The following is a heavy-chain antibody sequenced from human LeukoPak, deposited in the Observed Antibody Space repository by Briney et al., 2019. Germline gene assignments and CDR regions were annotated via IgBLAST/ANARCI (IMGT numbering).Heavy chain of an antibody. Sequence: SETLSLTCTVSGGSISSYYWSWIRQPAGKGLEWIGRIYTSGSTYYNPSLKSRVTISVDTSKNQFSLKLSSVTAADTAVYYCAREEEREELDYWGQXTLVXVSS. CDR3: AREEEREELDY. CDR1: GGSISSYY. J-gene: IGHJ4*02. V-gene: IGHV4-4*07. CDR2: IYTSGST. D-gene: IGHD1-1*01.